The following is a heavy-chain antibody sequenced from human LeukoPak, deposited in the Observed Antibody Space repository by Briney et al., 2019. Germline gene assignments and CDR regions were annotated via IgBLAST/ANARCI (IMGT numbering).Heavy chain of an antibody. CDR1: GFTFSSYG. J-gene: IGHJ4*02. Sequence: PGGSLRLSCAASGFTFSSYGMHWVRQAPGKGLEWVAVISYDGSNKYYADSVKGRFTISRDNSKNTLYLQMNSLRAEDTAVYYCARVGGWLHYDYWGQGTLVTVSS. D-gene: IGHD6-19*01. V-gene: IGHV3-30*03. CDR2: ISYDGSNK. CDR3: ARVGGWLHYDY.